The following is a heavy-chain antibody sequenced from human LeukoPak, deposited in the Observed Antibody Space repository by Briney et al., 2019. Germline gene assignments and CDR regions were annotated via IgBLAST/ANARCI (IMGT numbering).Heavy chain of an antibody. V-gene: IGHV1-24*01. D-gene: IGHD3-22*01. CDR3: ARVEYYYDSSGQGAFDI. CDR2: FDPEDGET. J-gene: IGHJ3*02. Sequence: GASVKVSCKVSGYTLTELSLHWVRQAPGKGLEWMGGFDPEDGETIYAQKFQGRVTMTEDTSTDTAYMELSSLRSEDTAVYYCARVEYYYDSSGQGAFDIWGQGTMVTVSS. CDR1: GYTLTELS.